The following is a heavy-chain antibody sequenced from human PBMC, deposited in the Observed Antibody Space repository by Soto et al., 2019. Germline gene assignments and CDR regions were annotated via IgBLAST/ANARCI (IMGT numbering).Heavy chain of an antibody. J-gene: IGHJ4*02. CDR1: GFTFSNAW. CDR2: VKSTTDGGTT. V-gene: IGHV3-15*01. Sequence: EVQLVESGGGLVKPGGSLRLSCAASGFTFSNAWMNWVRQAPGKGLEWVGRVKSTTDGGTTDYAAPVKGRFTISRDDSKNTLFLQMTSLKTEDTALYYCTTPFPSKYSVGLHWGQGSLVTVSS. CDR3: TTPFPSKYSVGLH. D-gene: IGHD5-18*01.